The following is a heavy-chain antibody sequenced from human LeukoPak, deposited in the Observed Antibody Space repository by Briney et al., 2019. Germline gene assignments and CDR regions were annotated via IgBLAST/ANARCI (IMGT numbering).Heavy chain of an antibody. J-gene: IGHJ3*02. CDR3: ARGSRAHNGAFDI. CDR2: MNPNSGNT. CDR1: GYTFTSYD. Sequence: ASVKFYAKASGYTFTSYDINWVRQATGQGLEWMGWMNPNSGNTGYAQKLQGRVTMTRNTSISTAYMELSSLRSEDTAVYYCARGSRAHNGAFDIWGQGTVVTVSS. D-gene: IGHD2-8*01. V-gene: IGHV1-8*01.